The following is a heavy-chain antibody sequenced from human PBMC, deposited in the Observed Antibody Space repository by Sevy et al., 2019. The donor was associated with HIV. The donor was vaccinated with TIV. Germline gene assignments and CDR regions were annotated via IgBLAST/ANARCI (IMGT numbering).Heavy chain of an antibody. CDR3: GILGIDCVSTNCYGMRSLSFDF. J-gene: IGHJ4*02. CDR2: ISYDGSSK. CDR1: GFTFSSFA. V-gene: IGHV3-30-3*01. D-gene: IGHD2-2*01. Sequence: GESLKISCAASGFTFSSFAMHWVRQAPGKGLEWVAVISYDGSSKYYPDSVKGRFTISRDNAKTTLYLQMNRLRPEDTAVYFCGILGIDCVSTNCYGMRSLSFDFWGQGTLVTVSS.